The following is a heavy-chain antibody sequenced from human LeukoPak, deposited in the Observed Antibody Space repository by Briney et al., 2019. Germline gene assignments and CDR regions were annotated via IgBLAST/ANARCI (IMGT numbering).Heavy chain of an antibody. CDR2: ISGSGSAT. Sequence: GGSLRLSCAASGFTFRSYAMNWVRQAPGKGLEWVSAISGSGSATYYANSVKGRFTISRDNSKNTLYLQMNSLRAEDTAVYYCAKDQYGEAFDIWGPGTMVTVSS. CDR1: GFTFRSYA. CDR3: AKDQYGEAFDI. D-gene: IGHD4-17*01. V-gene: IGHV3-23*01. J-gene: IGHJ3*02.